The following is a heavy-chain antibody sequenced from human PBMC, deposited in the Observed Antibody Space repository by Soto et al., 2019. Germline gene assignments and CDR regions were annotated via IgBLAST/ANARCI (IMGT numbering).Heavy chain of an antibody. Sequence: QVQLVQSGAEVKKPGASVKVSCKASGYTFTTYYIHWVRQAPGQGLEWMGIINPSGGTTTFAQKFQGRVTMTIYTSTSTVYMELSSLRSEDTALYYCARGPNTNTWYRGFNPWGQGTLVTVSS. J-gene: IGHJ5*02. V-gene: IGHV1-46*03. CDR2: INPSGGTT. D-gene: IGHD6-13*01. CDR3: ARGPNTNTWYRGFNP. CDR1: GYTFTTYY.